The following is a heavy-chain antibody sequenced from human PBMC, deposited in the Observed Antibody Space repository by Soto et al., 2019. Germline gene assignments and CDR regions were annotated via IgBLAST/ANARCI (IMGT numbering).Heavy chain of an antibody. CDR1: GFTFSSYW. J-gene: IGHJ5*02. D-gene: IGHD2-15*01. Sequence: GGSLRLSCAASGFTFSSYWMHWVRQAPGKGLVWVSRINSDGSSTSYTDSVKGRFTISRDNAKNTLYLQMNSVRAEDTGVYYCARVWYCSGGSCYWCDPWGKGTLVTVSS. V-gene: IGHV3-74*01. CDR2: INSDGSST. CDR3: ARVWYCSGGSCYWCDP.